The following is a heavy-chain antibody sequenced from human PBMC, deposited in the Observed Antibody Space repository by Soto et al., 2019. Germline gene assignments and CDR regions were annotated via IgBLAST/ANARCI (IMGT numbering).Heavy chain of an antibody. D-gene: IGHD3-10*01. CDR1: GGSISSGDYY. Sequence: QVQLQDSGPGLVKPSQTLSLTCTVSGGSISSGDYYWSWIRQPPGKGLEWIGYIYYSGTTNYNPYLKSRVTISVDTSKTQFSLKLSSVTAADTAVYYCARDKIWFGELVYYYGMDVWGQGTTVTVSS. CDR2: IYYSGTT. J-gene: IGHJ6*01. V-gene: IGHV4-30-4*01. CDR3: ARDKIWFGELVYYYGMDV.